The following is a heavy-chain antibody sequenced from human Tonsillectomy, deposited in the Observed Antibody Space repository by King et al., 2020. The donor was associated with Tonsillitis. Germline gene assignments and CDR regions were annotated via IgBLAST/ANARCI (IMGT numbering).Heavy chain of an antibody. D-gene: IGHD6-19*01. V-gene: IGHV2-26*01. J-gene: IGHJ4*02. CDR1: GFSLSNTRMG. CDR2: IFSNDDK. CDR3: AHMGSPGWYYPAY. Sequence: VTLKESGPVLVKPTETLTLTCTVSGFSLSNTRMGVSWIRQPPGKAPEWLAHIFSNDDKSYSTSLKNRLTIFKDTSKSQVVLTMTNVAPVDTATYYCAHMGSPGWYYPAYWGLGTLVTVSS.